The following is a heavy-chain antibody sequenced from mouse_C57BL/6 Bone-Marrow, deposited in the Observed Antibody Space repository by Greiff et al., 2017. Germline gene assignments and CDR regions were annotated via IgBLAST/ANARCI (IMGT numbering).Heavy chain of an antibody. J-gene: IGHJ4*01. D-gene: IGHD2-3*01. Sequence: QVQLQQPGAELVKPGASVKLSCKASGYTFTSYWMQWVKQRPGQGLEWIGEIDPSDSYTNYNQKFKGKATLTVDTSSSTAYMQRSSLTSEDSAVYYCARGGYYPSYAMDYWGQGTSVTVSA. CDR1: GYTFTSYW. CDR2: IDPSDSYT. CDR3: ARGGYYPSYAMDY. V-gene: IGHV1-50*01.